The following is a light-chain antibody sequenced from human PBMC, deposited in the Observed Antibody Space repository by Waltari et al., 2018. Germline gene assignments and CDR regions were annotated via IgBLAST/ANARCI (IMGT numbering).Light chain of an antibody. V-gene: IGKV3-11*01. Sequence: EIVLTQSPATLSFSPGERATLSCRASQSVSYLAWYQQKPGQPPRLLIYDASNRATGIPARFSGSGSGTDFTLTISSLEPEDFAVYYCHQRSNPLTFGGGTKVEIK. J-gene: IGKJ4*01. CDR1: QSVSY. CDR2: DAS. CDR3: HQRSNPLT.